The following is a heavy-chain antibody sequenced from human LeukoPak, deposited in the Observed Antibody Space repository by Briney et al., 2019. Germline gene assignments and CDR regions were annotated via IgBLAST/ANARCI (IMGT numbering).Heavy chain of an antibody. Sequence: GGSLRLSCAASGFTFSSYSMNWVRQAPRKGLEWVSSISSSSSYIYYADSVKGQFTISRDNAKNSLYLQMNSLRAEDTAVYYCAREQWLALDYWGQGTLVTVSS. CDR1: GFTFSSYS. CDR2: ISSSSSYI. J-gene: IGHJ4*02. CDR3: AREQWLALDY. V-gene: IGHV3-21*01. D-gene: IGHD6-19*01.